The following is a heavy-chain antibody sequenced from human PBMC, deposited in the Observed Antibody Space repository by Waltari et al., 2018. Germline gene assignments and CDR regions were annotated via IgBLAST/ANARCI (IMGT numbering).Heavy chain of an antibody. J-gene: IGHJ4*02. CDR1: GGSISSGSYY. CDR3: ARAHKQGTGDGDY. V-gene: IGHV4-61*02. Sequence: QVQLQESGPGLVKPSQTLSLTCTVSGGSISSGSYYWRWLRQPAGKGLEWIGRIYTSGSTNYNPSLKSRVTISVDTSKNQFSLKLSSVTAADTAVYYCARAHKQGTGDGDYWGQGTLVTVSS. CDR2: IYTSGST. D-gene: IGHD7-27*01.